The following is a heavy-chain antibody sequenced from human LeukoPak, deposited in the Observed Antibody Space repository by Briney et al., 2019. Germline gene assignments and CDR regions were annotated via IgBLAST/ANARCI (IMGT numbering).Heavy chain of an antibody. Sequence: SETLSLTCAVYGGSFSGYYWSWIRQPPGKGLEWIGEINHSGSTNYNTSLKSRVTISVDTSKNQFSLKLSSVTAADTAVYYCARNTAAAVMYYFDYWGQGTLVTVSS. D-gene: IGHD2-2*01. CDR2: INHSGST. CDR3: ARNTAAAVMYYFDY. CDR1: GGSFSGYY. J-gene: IGHJ4*02. V-gene: IGHV4-34*01.